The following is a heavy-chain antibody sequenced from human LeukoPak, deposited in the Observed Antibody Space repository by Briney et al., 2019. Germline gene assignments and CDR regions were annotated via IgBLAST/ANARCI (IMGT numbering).Heavy chain of an antibody. CDR2: ISSTRSYI. CDR3: ARGGVVATFNWFDP. D-gene: IGHD5-12*01. Sequence: GSLLLSCAASGFTFSSYSMNWVRPAPGKGLEWVSSISSTRSYIYYADSVKGRFTISRDNAKNSLYLQMNSLRAEDTAVYYCARGGVVATFNWFDPWGQGTLVTVSS. V-gene: IGHV3-21*01. J-gene: IGHJ5*02. CDR1: GFTFSSYS.